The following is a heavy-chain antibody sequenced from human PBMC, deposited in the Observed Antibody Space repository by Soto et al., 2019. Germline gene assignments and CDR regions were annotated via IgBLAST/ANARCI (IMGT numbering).Heavy chain of an antibody. J-gene: IGHJ6*02. V-gene: IGHV3-74*01. D-gene: IGHD2-21*01. Sequence: GGSLRLSCAASGFTFSSYWMHWVRQAPGKGLVWVSRINSDGSSTSYADSVKGRFTISRDNAKNTLYLQMNSLRAEDTAVYYCASLILGAPMDVWGQGTTVTVSS. CDR1: GFTFSSYW. CDR2: INSDGSST. CDR3: ASLILGAPMDV.